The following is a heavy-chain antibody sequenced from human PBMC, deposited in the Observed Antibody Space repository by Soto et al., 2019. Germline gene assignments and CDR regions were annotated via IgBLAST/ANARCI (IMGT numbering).Heavy chain of an antibody. CDR2: VNPEDSDT. Sequence: GSLKISCKGSGYNFADYWIGWVRQMPGKGLEWLGIVNPEDSDTRYSPSFQGQVTISADKSISTAYLQWRSLKASDTAMYYCAGHGKYYYDKSGSDSWGRGTLVTVSS. CDR3: AGHGKYYYDKSGSDS. CDR1: GYNFADYW. J-gene: IGHJ5*01. V-gene: IGHV5-51*01. D-gene: IGHD3-22*01.